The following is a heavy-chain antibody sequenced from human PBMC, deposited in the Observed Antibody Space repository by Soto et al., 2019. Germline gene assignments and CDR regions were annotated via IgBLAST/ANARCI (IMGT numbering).Heavy chain of an antibody. V-gene: IGHV3-23*01. CDR3: AKGLTMIGDPEFDP. CDR1: GFTFSSYA. J-gene: IGHJ5*02. Sequence: VSLRLSCAASGFTFSSYAMSWVRQSPGKGLEWVSAISGSGGSTYYADSVKGRFTISRDNSKNTLYLQMNSLRAEDTAVYYCAKGLTMIGDPEFDPWGQGTLVTVSS. CDR2: ISGSGGST. D-gene: IGHD3-22*01.